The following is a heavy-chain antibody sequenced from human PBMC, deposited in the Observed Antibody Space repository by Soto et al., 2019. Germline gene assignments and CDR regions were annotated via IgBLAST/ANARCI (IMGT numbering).Heavy chain of an antibody. CDR3: ASIWVVKDAFDI. V-gene: IGHV3-30-3*01. Sequence: SLSLSCAASGFTFSSYAMHWVGQAPGKGLEWVAVISYDGSNKYYADSVKGRFTISRDNSKNTLYLQMNSLRAEDTAVYYCASIWVVKDAFDIWGQGTMVTVSS. J-gene: IGHJ3*02. CDR1: GFTFSSYA. CDR2: ISYDGSNK. D-gene: IGHD3-22*01.